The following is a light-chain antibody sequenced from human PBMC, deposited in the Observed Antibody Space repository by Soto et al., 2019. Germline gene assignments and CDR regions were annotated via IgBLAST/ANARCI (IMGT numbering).Light chain of an antibody. Sequence: EVVLTQSPATLSLSPGERATLSCRASQNVRTFLDWYQQKPGQAPRLLIYGASNRATGIPARFSGSGSGTDFTLTISSLETEDFAVYYCQQHSHWPPWTFGQGKRVEIQ. CDR1: QNVRTF. J-gene: IGKJ1*01. CDR3: QQHSHWPPWT. CDR2: GAS. V-gene: IGKV3-11*01.